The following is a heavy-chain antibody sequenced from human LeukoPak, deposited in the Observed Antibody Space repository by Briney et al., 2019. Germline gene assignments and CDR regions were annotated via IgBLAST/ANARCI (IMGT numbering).Heavy chain of an antibody. Sequence: ASVKVSCKASGYTFTRYYMHWVRQAPGQGLEWMGWINPNSGGTNYAQKFQGRVTMTRDTSSSTAYMELSRLRSDDTAVYYCARDRGYDILTGYYYFDYWGQGTLVTVSS. CDR3: ARDRGYDILTGYYYFDY. CDR1: GYTFTRYY. V-gene: IGHV1-2*02. J-gene: IGHJ4*02. CDR2: INPNSGGT. D-gene: IGHD3-9*01.